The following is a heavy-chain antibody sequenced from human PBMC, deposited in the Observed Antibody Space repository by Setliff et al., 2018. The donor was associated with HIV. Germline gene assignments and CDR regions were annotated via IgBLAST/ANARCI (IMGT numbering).Heavy chain of an antibody. CDR1: DSGTYY. CDR3: ARDGYSSSWYVISGSFDY. J-gene: IGHJ4*02. V-gene: IGHV4-4*07. Sequence: SETLSLTCTVSDSGTYYWSWIRQPAGKGLEWIGRVSSRGDTNYNPSLKSRVTMSVDTSKNQFSLKLSSVTAADTAVYYCARDGYSSSWYVISGSFDYWSQGILVTVSS. CDR2: VSSRGDT. D-gene: IGHD6-13*01.